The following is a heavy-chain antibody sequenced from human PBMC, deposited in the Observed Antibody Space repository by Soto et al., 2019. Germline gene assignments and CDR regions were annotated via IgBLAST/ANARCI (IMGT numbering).Heavy chain of an antibody. D-gene: IGHD3-3*01. Sequence: ASVKVSCKASGYTFTSYYMHWVRQAPGQGLEWMGIINPSGGSTSYAQKFQGRVTMTRDTSTSTAYMELSSLRSEDTAVYYCARGRTYYDFWSGSGMDVWGQGTTVTVSS. V-gene: IGHV1-46*01. CDR3: ARGRTYYDFWSGSGMDV. CDR2: INPSGGST. J-gene: IGHJ6*02. CDR1: GYTFTSYY.